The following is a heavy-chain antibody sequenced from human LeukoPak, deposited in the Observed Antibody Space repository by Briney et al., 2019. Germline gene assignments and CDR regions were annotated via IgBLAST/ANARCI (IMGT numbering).Heavy chain of an antibody. V-gene: IGHV3-64*01. Sequence: GGSLRLSCAASGFTVSSNYMSWVRQAPGKGLEYVSAISSNGGSTYYANSVKGRFTISRDNSKNTLYLQMGCLRAEDMAVYYCARDATGYSSSWYNWFDPWGQGTLVTVSS. J-gene: IGHJ5*02. CDR1: GFTVSSNY. D-gene: IGHD6-13*01. CDR2: ISSNGGST. CDR3: ARDATGYSSSWYNWFDP.